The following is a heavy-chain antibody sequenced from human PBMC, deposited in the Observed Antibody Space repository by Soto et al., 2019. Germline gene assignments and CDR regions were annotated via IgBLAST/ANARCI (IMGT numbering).Heavy chain of an antibody. V-gene: IGHV3-21*01. J-gene: IGHJ5*02. CDR2: ISSSSSYI. CDR1: GFTFSSYS. Sequence: GGSLRLSCAASGFTFSSYSMNWVRQAPGKGLEWVSSISSSSSYIYYADSVKGRFTISRDNAKNSLYLQMNSLRAEDTAVYYCARDEWEQTGFDPWGQGTRVTVS. CDR3: ARDEWEQTGFDP. D-gene: IGHD1-26*01.